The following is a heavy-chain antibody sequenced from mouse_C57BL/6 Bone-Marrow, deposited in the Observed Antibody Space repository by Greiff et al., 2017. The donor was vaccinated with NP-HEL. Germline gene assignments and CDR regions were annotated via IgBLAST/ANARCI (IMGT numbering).Heavy chain of an antibody. CDR2: IDPSDSYT. V-gene: IGHV1-50*01. CDR3: ARGRYYGSSYYFDY. CDR1: GYTLTSYW. D-gene: IGHD1-1*01. Sequence: VQLQQPGAELVKPGASVKLSCKASGYTLTSYWMQWVKQRPGQGLEWIGEIDPSDSYTNYNQKFKGKATLTVDTSSSTAYMQLSSLTSEDSAVYYCARGRYYGSSYYFDYWGQGTTLTVSS. J-gene: IGHJ2*01.